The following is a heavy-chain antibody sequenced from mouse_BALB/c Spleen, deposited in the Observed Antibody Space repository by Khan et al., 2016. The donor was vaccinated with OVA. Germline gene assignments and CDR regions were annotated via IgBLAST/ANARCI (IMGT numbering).Heavy chain of an antibody. CDR1: GYTLTNYG. CDR3: ARANGNYWFAY. Sequence: QIQLVQSGPELKKPGETVKISCKASGYTLTNYGMNWVKQAPGKGLKWMGWINTYTGEPTYAEDFKGRIAFSLETSASTAYLQINTLKNEDTATXFCARANGNYWFAYWGQGTLVTVSA. J-gene: IGHJ3*01. V-gene: IGHV9-3-1*01. CDR2: INTYTGEP. D-gene: IGHD2-1*01.